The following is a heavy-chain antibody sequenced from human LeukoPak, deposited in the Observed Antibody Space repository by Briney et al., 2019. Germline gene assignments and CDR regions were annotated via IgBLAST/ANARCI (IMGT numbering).Heavy chain of an antibody. V-gene: IGHV1-2*02. CDR3: AREPVLRFLEWLSPNAFDI. CDR1: GYTFTGYY. J-gene: IGHJ3*02. D-gene: IGHD3-3*01. CDR2: INPNSGGT. Sequence: ASVKVSCKASGYTFTGYYMHWVRQAPGQGLEWMGWINPNSGGTNYAQKFQGRVTMTRDTSISTAYMELSRLRSDDTAVYYCAREPVLRFLEWLSPNAFDIWGQGTMATVSS.